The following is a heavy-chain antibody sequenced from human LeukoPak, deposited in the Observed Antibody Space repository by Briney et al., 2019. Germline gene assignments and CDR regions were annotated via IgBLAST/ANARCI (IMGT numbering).Heavy chain of an antibody. CDR3: AREGDFWSGCPCWFDP. Sequence: PSQTLSLTCTVSGSYISSGDYYWSWIRQPAGKGLEWIGRIYTSGSTNYNPSLKSRVTMSVDTSKNQFSLKLSSVTAADTAVYYCAREGDFWSGCPCWFDPWGQGTLVTVSS. J-gene: IGHJ5*02. V-gene: IGHV4-61*02. D-gene: IGHD3-3*01. CDR1: GSYISSGDYY. CDR2: IYTSGST.